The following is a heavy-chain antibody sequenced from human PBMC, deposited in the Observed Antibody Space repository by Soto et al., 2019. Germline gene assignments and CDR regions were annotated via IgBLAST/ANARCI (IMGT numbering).Heavy chain of an antibody. CDR1: GGSISSGDYY. V-gene: IGHV4-30-4*01. Sequence: SESLSLTCTVSGGSISSGDYYWSWVRQPPWKGLEWLGYIYYRGSTFFNPSLKRRVTISKDTSRNQFSLRLNSVTAADTAAHCCASAIVFTIAGMVVRGQGTTVTVSS. J-gene: IGHJ6*02. CDR3: ASAIVFTIAGMVV. CDR2: IYYRGST. D-gene: IGHD5-12*01.